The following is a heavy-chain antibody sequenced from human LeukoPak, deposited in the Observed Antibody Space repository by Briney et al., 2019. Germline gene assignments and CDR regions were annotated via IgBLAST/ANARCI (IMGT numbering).Heavy chain of an antibody. Sequence: GGSLRLSCAASGFTFNTYAMHWVRQAPGKGLEFVSSISSSGGNTYYANSVRGRFTISRDDSKNTLYLQMGSLRPEDMAVYYCARASGRGLYYFDYWGQGTLVTVSS. CDR1: GFTFNTYA. CDR2: ISSSGGNT. V-gene: IGHV3-64*01. D-gene: IGHD2-15*01. CDR3: ARASGRGLYYFDY. J-gene: IGHJ4*02.